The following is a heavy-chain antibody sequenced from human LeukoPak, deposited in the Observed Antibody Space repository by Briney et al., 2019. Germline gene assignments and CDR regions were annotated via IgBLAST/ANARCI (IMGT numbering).Heavy chain of an antibody. D-gene: IGHD2-2*01. V-gene: IGHV4-30-4*01. CDR2: IYYSGST. CDR1: GGSISSGDYY. CDR3: ARVVPAAIDRGTYNWVDP. J-gene: IGHJ5*02. Sequence: SETLSLTCTVSGGSISSGDYYWSWIRQPPGKGLEWIGYIYYSGSTYYNPSLKSRVTISVDTSKNQFSLKLSSVTAADTAVYYCARVVPAAIDRGTYNWVDPWGQGTLVTVSS.